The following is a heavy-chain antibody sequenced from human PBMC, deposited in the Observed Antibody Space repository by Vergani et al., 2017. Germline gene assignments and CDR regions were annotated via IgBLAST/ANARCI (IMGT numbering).Heavy chain of an antibody. CDR3: ARGGEGGFSFDY. CDR1: GYTFTSYG. V-gene: IGHV1-18*04. D-gene: IGHD3-10*01. J-gene: IGHJ4*02. CDR2: SSAYNGNP. Sequence: QVQLVQSGAEVKKPGASVKVSCKASGYTFTSYGISWVRQAPGQGLEGMGWSSAYNGNPNYAQTLQGRVTMTTDTPTSTAYMERRGLRSDDTAVYYCARGGEGGFSFDYWGQGTLVTVSS.